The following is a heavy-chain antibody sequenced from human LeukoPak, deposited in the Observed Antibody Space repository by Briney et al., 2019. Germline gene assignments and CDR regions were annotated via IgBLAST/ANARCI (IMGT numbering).Heavy chain of an antibody. J-gene: IGHJ4*02. V-gene: IGHV3-23*01. CDR1: GFTFSSHA. D-gene: IGHD6-13*01. CDR3: AKHLGYSSSHTDF. Sequence: GGSLRLSCAVSGFTFSSHAMSGVRQAPGKGLEWVSAISGSGTSTYYADSVRGRFTISRDNSKNTLYLQMNSLGAEDTAAYYCAKHLGYSSSHTDFWGQGTLVTVSS. CDR2: ISGSGTST.